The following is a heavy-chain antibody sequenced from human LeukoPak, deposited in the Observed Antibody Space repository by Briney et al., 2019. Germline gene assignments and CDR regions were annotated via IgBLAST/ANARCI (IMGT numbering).Heavy chain of an antibody. D-gene: IGHD6-13*01. Sequence: ASVKVSCKASGYTFTSYGISWVRQAPGQGLEWMGWISAYNGNTNYAQKLQGRVTMTTDTSTSTAHMELRSLRSDDTAVYYCARDNFRSAAGRVGFDYWGQGTLVTVSS. CDR2: ISAYNGNT. CDR3: ARDNFRSAAGRVGFDY. J-gene: IGHJ4*02. CDR1: GYTFTSYG. V-gene: IGHV1-18*01.